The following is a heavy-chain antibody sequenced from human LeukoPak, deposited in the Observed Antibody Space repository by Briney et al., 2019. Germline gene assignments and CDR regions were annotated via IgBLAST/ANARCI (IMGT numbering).Heavy chain of an antibody. J-gene: IGHJ6*03. Sequence: PSETLSLTCAVYGGSFSGYYWSWIRQPPGKGLEWIGEINHSGSTNYNPSLKSRVTISVDTSKNQFSLKLSSVTAADTAVYYCARERRWLRLRARDYYYYYMDVWGKGTTVTVSS. CDR3: ARERRWLRLRARDYYYYYMDV. CDR1: GGSFSGYY. V-gene: IGHV4-34*01. D-gene: IGHD5-24*01. CDR2: INHSGST.